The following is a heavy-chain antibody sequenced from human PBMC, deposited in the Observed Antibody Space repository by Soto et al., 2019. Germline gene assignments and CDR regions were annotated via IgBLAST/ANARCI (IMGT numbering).Heavy chain of an antibody. J-gene: IGHJ4*02. Sequence: QVQLQESGPGLVKPSETLSLTCTVSGGSISSYYWSWIRQPPGKGLEWIGYIYYSGSTNYNPSLKSRVTISVDTSKNQFSLKLSSVTAADTAVYYCARATSKVLNYYDSSGYYLFDYWGQGTLVTVSS. CDR3: ARATSKVLNYYDSSGYYLFDY. CDR2: IYYSGST. D-gene: IGHD3-22*01. CDR1: GGSISSYY. V-gene: IGHV4-59*01.